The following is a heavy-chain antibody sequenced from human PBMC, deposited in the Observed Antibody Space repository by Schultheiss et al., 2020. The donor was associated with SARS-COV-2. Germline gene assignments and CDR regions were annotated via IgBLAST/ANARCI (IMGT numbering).Heavy chain of an antibody. CDR2: SRNKANSYTT. CDR3: ARDRRELVRGVTQNYGMDV. V-gene: IGHV3-72*01. J-gene: IGHJ6*02. CDR1: GFTFSDHY. Sequence: GESLKISCAVSGFTFSDHYMDWVRQAPGKGLEWVGRSRNKANSYTTEYAASVKGRFTISRDDSKNSLYLQMNSLKTEDTAVYYCARDRRELVRGVTQNYGMDVWGQGTTVTVSS. D-gene: IGHD3-10*01.